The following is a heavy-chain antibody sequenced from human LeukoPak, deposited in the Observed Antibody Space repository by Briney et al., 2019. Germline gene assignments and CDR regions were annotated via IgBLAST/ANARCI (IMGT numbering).Heavy chain of an antibody. CDR2: IRYDGSNK. D-gene: IGHD2-2*01. CDR3: ARGYCSSTSCSSDAFDI. CDR1: GFTFSSYG. J-gene: IGHJ3*02. V-gene: IGHV3-30*02. Sequence: GGSLRLSCAASGFTFSSYGMHWVRQAPGKGLEWVAFIRYDGSNKYYADSVKGRFTISRDNSKNTLYLQMNSLRAEDTAVYYCARGYCSSTSCSSDAFDIWGQGTMVTVSS.